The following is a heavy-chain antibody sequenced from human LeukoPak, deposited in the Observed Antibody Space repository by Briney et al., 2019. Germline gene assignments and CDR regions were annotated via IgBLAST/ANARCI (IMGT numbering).Heavy chain of an antibody. Sequence: GGSLRLSCAASGFTFSTYGMHWVRQAPGKGLEYVSGIGPDGGTTYYAKSVKGRFIIPRDNSKNMVYLQMGSLTVDDMAVYYCARGAQLTDYWGQGTLVTVSS. D-gene: IGHD6-13*01. V-gene: IGHV3-64*01. J-gene: IGHJ4*02. CDR2: IGPDGGTT. CDR1: GFTFSTYG. CDR3: ARGAQLTDY.